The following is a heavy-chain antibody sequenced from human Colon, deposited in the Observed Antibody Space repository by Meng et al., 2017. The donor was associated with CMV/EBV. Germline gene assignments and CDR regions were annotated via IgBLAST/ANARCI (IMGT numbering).Heavy chain of an antibody. CDR3: ARAGYYAGDTFDI. J-gene: IGHJ3*02. V-gene: IGHV1-69*10. CDR1: GVSVSSYT. Sequence: KTSGVSVSSYTIGWVRQAPGQGLEWMGGISPVSGVPNYARKFQGRVTITADKSTGTVYIDLTSLRSEDTAVYYCARAGYYAGDTFDIWGQGTMVTVSS. D-gene: IGHD2-2*01. CDR2: ISPVSGVP.